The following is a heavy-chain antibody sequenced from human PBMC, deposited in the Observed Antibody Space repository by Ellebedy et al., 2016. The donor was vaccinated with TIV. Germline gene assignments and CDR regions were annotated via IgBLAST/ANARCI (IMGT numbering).Heavy chain of an antibody. CDR1: GFTLSNYW. CDR2: INSDESRT. CDR3: ATDPDGLYYYDGGLDY. V-gene: IGHV3-74*01. D-gene: IGHD3-22*01. Sequence: GESLKISCAVSGFTLSNYWMHWVRQAPGKGLVWVARINSDESRTRYADSVMGRFTISRDNAKNTLYLQMNSLRAEDTAVYYCATDPDGLYYYDGGLDYWGQGTLVTVSS. J-gene: IGHJ4*02.